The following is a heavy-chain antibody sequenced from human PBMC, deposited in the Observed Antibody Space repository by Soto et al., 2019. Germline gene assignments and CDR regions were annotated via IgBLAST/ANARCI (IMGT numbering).Heavy chain of an antibody. D-gene: IGHD3-22*01. CDR2: MNPNSGNT. V-gene: IGHV1-8*01. CDR3: ARVPVDWRTSGYLDFDC. J-gene: IGHJ4*02. Sequence: ASVKGSCKASGYTFTSYDINWVRQATGQGLEWMGWMNPNSGNTGYAQKFQGRVTMTRNTSISTAYMELSSLRSEDTAVYYCARVPVDWRTSGYLDFDCCGQGTLVTVS. CDR1: GYTFTSYD.